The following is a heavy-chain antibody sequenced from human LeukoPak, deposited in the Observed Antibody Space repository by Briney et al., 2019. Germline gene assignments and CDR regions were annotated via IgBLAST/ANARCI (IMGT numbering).Heavy chain of an antibody. Sequence: GGSLRLSCAASGFTFSSYWMSWVRQAPGKGLEWVSSISSSSTYIYYADSVKGRFTISRDSAKNSLYLQMNSLRAEDTAVYYCAKGRTYYYDSSGYPFDYWGQGTLVTVSS. V-gene: IGHV3-21*01. CDR2: ISSSSTYI. J-gene: IGHJ4*02. CDR1: GFTFSSYW. D-gene: IGHD3-22*01. CDR3: AKGRTYYYDSSGYPFDY.